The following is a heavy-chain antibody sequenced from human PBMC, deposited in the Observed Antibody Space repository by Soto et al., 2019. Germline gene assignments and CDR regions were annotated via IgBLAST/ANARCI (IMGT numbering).Heavy chain of an antibody. J-gene: IGHJ6*02. CDR2: IIPIFGTA. CDR3: ARVTDYDFWSGYLDV. D-gene: IGHD3-3*01. V-gene: IGHV1-69*13. CDR1: GGTFSSYA. Sequence: SVKVSCKASGGTFSSYAISWVRQAPGQGLEWMGGIIPIFGTANYAQKFQGRVTITADESTSTAYMELSSLRSEDTAVYYCARVTDYDFWSGYLDVWGQGTTVTVSS.